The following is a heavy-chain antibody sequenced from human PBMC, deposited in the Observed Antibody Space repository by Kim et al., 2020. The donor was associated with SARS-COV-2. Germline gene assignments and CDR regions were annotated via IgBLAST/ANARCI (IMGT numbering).Heavy chain of an antibody. Sequence: SETLSLTCAVYGGSFSGYYWSWIRQPPGKGLEWIGEINHSGSTNYNPSLKSRVTISVDTSKNQFSLKLSSVTAADTAVYYCARAFYTAMVQYWGQGTLVT. CDR1: GGSFSGYY. D-gene: IGHD5-18*01. V-gene: IGHV4-34*01. CDR3: ARAFYTAMVQY. CDR2: INHSGST. J-gene: IGHJ4*02.